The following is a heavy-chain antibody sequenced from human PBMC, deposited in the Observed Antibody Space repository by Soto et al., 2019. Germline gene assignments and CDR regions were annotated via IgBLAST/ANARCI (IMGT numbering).Heavy chain of an antibody. V-gene: IGHV3-30*02. D-gene: IGHD5-12*01. J-gene: IGHJ4*02. CDR3: AKEMATNPFEY. CDR1: GFTFGSYG. CDR2: ILYNGTIK. Sequence: GGSLRLSCVASGFTFGSYGMHWVRQAPGKGLEWVAYILYNGTIKSYGDSVKGRFIISRDNTKSTMYLQMNSLRAEDTATYHCAKEMATNPFEYWGQGALVTVSS.